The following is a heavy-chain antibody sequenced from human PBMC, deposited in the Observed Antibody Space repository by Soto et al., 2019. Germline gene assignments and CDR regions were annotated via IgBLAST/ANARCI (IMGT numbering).Heavy chain of an antibody. CDR2: IYHSGST. D-gene: IGHD3-22*01. V-gene: IGHV4-4*02. CDR1: GGSISSSNW. J-gene: IGHJ4*02. Sequence: SETLSLTCAVSGGSISSSNWWSWVRQPPGKGLEWIGEIYHSGSTNYNPSLKSRVTISVDKSKNQFSLKLSSVTAADTAVYYCAIVHYYDSSGCYFDYWGQRSLVTVSS. CDR3: AIVHYYDSSGCYFDY.